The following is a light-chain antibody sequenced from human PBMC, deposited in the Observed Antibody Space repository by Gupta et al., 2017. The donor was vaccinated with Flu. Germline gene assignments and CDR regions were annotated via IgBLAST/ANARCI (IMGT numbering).Light chain of an antibody. CDR3: QQSYSTPLT. V-gene: IGKV1-39*01. CDR1: QSISSY. CDR2: AAS. J-gene: IGKJ4*01. Sequence: DVQMTQSPSSLSASVGDRVTITCRASQSISSYLNWYQQKPGKAPKLLIYAASSLQSGAPSRFSGSGSGTDFTLTISSLQPEDFATYYCQQSYSTPLTFGGGTKVEIK.